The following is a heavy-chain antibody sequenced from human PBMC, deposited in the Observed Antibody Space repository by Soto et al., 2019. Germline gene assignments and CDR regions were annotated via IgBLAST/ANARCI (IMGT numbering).Heavy chain of an antibody. V-gene: IGHV3-33*08. CDR3: ARDDDGEPNAFDV. CDR1: GFIFSSYG. CDR2: IYGDGSKQ. J-gene: IGHJ3*01. D-gene: IGHD3-10*01. Sequence: PGGSLRLSCAASGFIFSSYGMRWVRQAPGRGLEWVALIYGDGSKQYYTDSVKGRFTISRDNAKNTLFLEMSVLRAEDTAVYYCARDDDGEPNAFDVWGQGTMVTVSS.